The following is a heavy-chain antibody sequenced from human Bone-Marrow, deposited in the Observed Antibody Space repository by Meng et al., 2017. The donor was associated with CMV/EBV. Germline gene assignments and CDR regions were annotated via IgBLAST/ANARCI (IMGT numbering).Heavy chain of an antibody. V-gene: IGHV1-8*01. J-gene: IGHJ4*02. D-gene: IGHD6-19*01. CDR3: ATREQWFFHFDF. CDR2: MNPNSGNT. CDR1: GYTFTSYD. Sequence: ASVKVSCKASGYTFTSYDINWVRQATGQGLEWMGWMNPNSGNTGYAQKFQGRVTMTRDTSTSTVYMELSSLRSEDTAVYYCATREQWFFHFDFWGQGTLVTVSS.